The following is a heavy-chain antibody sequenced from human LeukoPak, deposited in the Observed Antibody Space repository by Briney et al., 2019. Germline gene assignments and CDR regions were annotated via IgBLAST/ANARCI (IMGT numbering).Heavy chain of an antibody. CDR1: GFTFSSYW. Sequence: PGGSLRLSCAASGFTFSSYWMSWVRQAPGKGLEWVANIKQDGSEKYYVDSVKGRFTISRDNAKSSLSLQMNSLRAEDTAVYYCARVLYFYTLGYYFDYWGQGTLVTVSS. CDR2: IKQDGSEK. J-gene: IGHJ4*02. D-gene: IGHD3-10*01. CDR3: ARVLYFYTLGYYFDY. V-gene: IGHV3-7*01.